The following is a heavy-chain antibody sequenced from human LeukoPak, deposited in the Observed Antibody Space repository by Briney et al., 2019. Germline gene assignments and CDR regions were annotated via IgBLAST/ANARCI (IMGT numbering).Heavy chain of an antibody. CDR1: GGSISSSSYY. Sequence: SETLSLTCTVSGGSISSSSYYWGWIRQPPGKGLEWIGSIYYSGSTYYNPSLKSRVTISVDTSKNQFSLKLSSVTAADTAVYYCARLPLTIFEGAGHLRYYYYMDVWGKGTTVTVSS. J-gene: IGHJ6*03. CDR3: ARLPLTIFEGAGHLRYYYYMDV. D-gene: IGHD3-3*01. V-gene: IGHV4-39*01. CDR2: IYYSGST.